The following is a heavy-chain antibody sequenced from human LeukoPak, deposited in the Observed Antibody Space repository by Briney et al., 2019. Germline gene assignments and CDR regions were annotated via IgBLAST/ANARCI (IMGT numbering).Heavy chain of an antibody. Sequence: GASVKVSCKASGYTFTSYYMHWVRQAPGQGLEWMGIINPSGGSTSYAQKFQGRATMTRDTSTSTVYMELSSLRSEDTAVYYCARESCTNGVCYYYGMDVWGQGTTVTVSS. J-gene: IGHJ6*02. D-gene: IGHD2-8*01. CDR3: ARESCTNGVCYYYGMDV. CDR1: GYTFTSYY. V-gene: IGHV1-46*01. CDR2: INPSGGST.